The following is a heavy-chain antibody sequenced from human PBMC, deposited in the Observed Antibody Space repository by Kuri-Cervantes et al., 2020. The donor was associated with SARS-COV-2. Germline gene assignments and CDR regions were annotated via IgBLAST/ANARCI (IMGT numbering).Heavy chain of an antibody. CDR1: GYTFTGYG. CDR2: ISAYNGNT. Sequence: GESLKISCRASGYTFTGYGISWVRQAPGQGLEWMEWISAYNGNTNYAQKLQGRVTMTTDTSTSTAYMELRSLRSDDTAVYYCARDGRTYYDILTGYSISYYFDHWGQGALVTVSS. D-gene: IGHD3-9*01. CDR3: ARDGRTYYDILTGYSISYYFDH. V-gene: IGHV1-18*04. J-gene: IGHJ4*02.